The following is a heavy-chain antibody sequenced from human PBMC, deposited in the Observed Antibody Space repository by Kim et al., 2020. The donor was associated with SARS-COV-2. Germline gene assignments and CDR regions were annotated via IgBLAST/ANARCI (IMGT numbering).Heavy chain of an antibody. J-gene: IGHJ5*02. D-gene: IGHD6-13*01. Sequence: SETLSLTCAVYGGSFSGYYWSWIRQPPGKGLEWIGEINHSGSTNYNPSPKSRVTISVDRSKNQFSLNLTSVTAADTAVYYCATRPSRWSSSAWGQGTLVTVSS. CDR1: GGSFSGYY. CDR3: ATRPSRWSSSA. V-gene: IGHV4-34*01. CDR2: INHSGST.